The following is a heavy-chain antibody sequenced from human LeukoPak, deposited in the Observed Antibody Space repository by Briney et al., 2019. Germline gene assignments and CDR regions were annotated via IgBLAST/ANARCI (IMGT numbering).Heavy chain of an antibody. D-gene: IGHD3-22*01. Sequence: SVTVSCKASGGTFSSYAISWVRQAPGQGLEWMGGIIPIFGTANYAQKFQGRVTITADESTSTAYMELSSLRSEDTAVYYCARVGYYDSSGYYLYWGQGTLVTVSS. CDR1: GGTFSSYA. CDR2: IIPIFGTA. CDR3: ARVGYYDSSGYYLY. V-gene: IGHV1-69*13. J-gene: IGHJ4*02.